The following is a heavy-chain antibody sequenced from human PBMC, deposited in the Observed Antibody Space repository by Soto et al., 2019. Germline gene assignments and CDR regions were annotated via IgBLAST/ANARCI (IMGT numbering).Heavy chain of an antibody. CDR1: GLSFSTYA. V-gene: IGHV3-30*04. CDR3: TRDRCSGGSCYFSN. Sequence: VQVVESGGGVVQPGRSLRLSCAVSGLSFSTYAMNWVRQAPGKGLEWVAVISNDGTKKYYGDSVKGRFTVSRDNSKSTLYLQMDSLRAEDSALYYCTRDRCSGGSCYFSNWGQGTLVTVSS. J-gene: IGHJ4*02. D-gene: IGHD2-15*01. CDR2: ISNDGTKK.